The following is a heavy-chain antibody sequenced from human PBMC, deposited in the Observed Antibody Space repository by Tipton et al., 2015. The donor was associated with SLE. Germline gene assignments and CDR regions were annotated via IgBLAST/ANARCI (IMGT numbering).Heavy chain of an antibody. CDR1: RGSFRDYS. CDR3: ARLICPYASTWRGHCYFDL. V-gene: IGHV4-4*07. Sequence: TLSLTCSVSRGSFRDYSWSWIRQPAGKGLEWIGRIDPSGDTDYNPSLKSRVTMSIDMSRDQFSLNLYSVTAADTAVYYCARLICPYASTWRGHCYFDLWGRGTLVTVSS. J-gene: IGHJ2*01. D-gene: IGHD6-13*01. CDR2: IDPSGDT.